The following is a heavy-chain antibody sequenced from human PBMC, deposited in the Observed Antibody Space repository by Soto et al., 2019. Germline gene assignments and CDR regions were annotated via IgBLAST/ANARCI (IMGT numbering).Heavy chain of an antibody. CDR3: AKEVLRGRDYDFWSGYYILSVLGFDY. Sequence: GGSLRLSCAASGFTFSSYAMSWVRQAPGKGLEWVSAISGSGGSTYYADSVKGRFTISRDNSKNTLYLQMNSLRAEDTAVYYCAKEVLRGRDYDFWSGYYILSVLGFDYWGQGTLVTAPQ. CDR1: GFTFSSYA. V-gene: IGHV3-23*01. J-gene: IGHJ4*02. D-gene: IGHD3-3*01. CDR2: ISGSGGST.